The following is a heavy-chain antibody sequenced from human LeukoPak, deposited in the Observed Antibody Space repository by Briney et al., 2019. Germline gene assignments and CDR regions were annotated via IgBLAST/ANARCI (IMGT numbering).Heavy chain of an antibody. CDR3: AKAKKAGNFPLDF. CDR2: ISSSSSYI. V-gene: IGHV3-21*01. CDR1: GFTFSSYS. D-gene: IGHD4-23*01. J-gene: IGHJ4*02. Sequence: PGGSLRLSCAASGFTFSSYSMNWVRQAPGKGLEWVSSISSSSSYIYYADSVKGRFTISRDNAKNSLYLQMNSLRAEDTAVYYCAKAKKAGNFPLDFWGQGTLVTVSS.